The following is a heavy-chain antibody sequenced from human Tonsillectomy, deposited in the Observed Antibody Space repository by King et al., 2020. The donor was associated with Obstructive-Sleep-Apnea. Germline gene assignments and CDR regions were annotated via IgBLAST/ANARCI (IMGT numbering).Heavy chain of an antibody. V-gene: IGHV3-7*01. CDR3: ASGSGAIDY. D-gene: IGHD2-15*01. CDR2: IKPDGSEK. CDR1: GFTFSSYW. J-gene: IGHJ4*02. Sequence: QLVQSGGGLVQPGGSLRLSCAASGFTFSSYWMIGVRQAPGKGFEVVANIKPDGSEKYYVDSVKGRFTISRDNAKNSLYLQMNSLRAEDTAVYYCASGSGAIDYWGQGTLVTVSS.